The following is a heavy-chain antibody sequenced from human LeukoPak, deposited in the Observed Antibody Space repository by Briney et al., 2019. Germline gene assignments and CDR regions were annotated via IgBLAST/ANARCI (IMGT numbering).Heavy chain of an antibody. CDR3: AREMRYGSGSSPYYYYGMDV. D-gene: IGHD3-10*01. CDR2: IYYSGST. V-gene: IGHV4-61*01. Sequence: EASQTLSLTCTVSGGSVSSGSYYWSWIRQPPGKGLEWIGYIYYSGSTNYNPSLKSRVTISVDTSKNQFSLKLSSVTAADTAVYYCAREMRYGSGSSPYYYYGMDVWGQGTTVTVSS. J-gene: IGHJ6*02. CDR1: GGSVSSGSYY.